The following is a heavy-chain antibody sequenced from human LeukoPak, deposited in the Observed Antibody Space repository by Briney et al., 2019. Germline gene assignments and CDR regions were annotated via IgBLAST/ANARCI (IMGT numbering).Heavy chain of an antibody. D-gene: IGHD3-22*01. CDR1: GGSISSGDYY. V-gene: IGHV4-30-4*01. Sequence: PSQTLSLTCTVSGGSISSGDYYWSWIRQPPGKGLEWIGYIYYSGSTYYNPSLKSRVTISVDTSKNQFSLKLSSVTAADTAVYYCARSSPYYDSSGYYLELWNRPDYWGQGTLVTVSS. CDR3: ARSSPYYDSSGYYLELWNRPDY. J-gene: IGHJ4*02. CDR2: IYYSGST.